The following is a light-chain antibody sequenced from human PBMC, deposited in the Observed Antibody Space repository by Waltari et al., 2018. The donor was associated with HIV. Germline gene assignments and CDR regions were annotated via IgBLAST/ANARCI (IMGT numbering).Light chain of an antibody. V-gene: IGKV3-20*01. CDR2: GTS. J-gene: IGKJ2*01. CDR3: QQYDKSLT. Sequence: EIVLTQSPDTLSLSTRQRATLSCRASQSLSSKFLAWYQQRPGQSPRLLISGTSDRATGIPDRFSGSGSGTDFTLTISRLEPEDSAVYHCQQYDKSLTFGQGTKLEI. CDR1: QSLSSKF.